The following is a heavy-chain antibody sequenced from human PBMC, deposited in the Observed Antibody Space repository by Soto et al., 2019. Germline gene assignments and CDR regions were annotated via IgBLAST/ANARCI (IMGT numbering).Heavy chain of an antibody. V-gene: IGHV4-59*01. J-gene: IGHJ5*02. D-gene: IGHD4-17*01. CDR1: GGSISSYY. Sequence: SETLSLTCTVSGGSISSYYWSWIRQPPGKGLEWIGYIYYSGSTNYNPSLKSRVTISVDTSKNQFSLKLSPVTAADTAVYYCARYDYGDYVFDPWGQGTLVTVSS. CDR2: IYYSGST. CDR3: ARYDYGDYVFDP.